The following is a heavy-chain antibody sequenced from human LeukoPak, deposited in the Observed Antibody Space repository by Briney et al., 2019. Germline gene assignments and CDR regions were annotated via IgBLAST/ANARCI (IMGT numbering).Heavy chain of an antibody. CDR1: GYTFTAYY. J-gene: IGHJ4*02. D-gene: IGHD1-26*01. CDR3: ARDRSITEKYTGRYFHDY. CDR2: IDSNTGDT. V-gene: IGHV1-2*02. Sequence: ASVKVSCKASGYTFTAYYLHWVRPAPGQGLEWMGWIDSNTGDTKYTQKFQGRVSMTRDTSFNTAYMELSRLTSDDTADYYCARDRSITEKYTGRYFHDYWGQGSLVTVSS.